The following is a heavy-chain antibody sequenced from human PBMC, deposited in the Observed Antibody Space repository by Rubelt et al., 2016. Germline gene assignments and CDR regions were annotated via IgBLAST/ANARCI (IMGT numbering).Heavy chain of an antibody. Sequence: QVQLQESGPGLVKPSQTLSLTCTVSGGSISSGGYYWSWIRQHPGKGLEWIGYIYYSGSTYSNPSLRGGVSISVDTSKNHVCLKLSSVTAADTAVDYCARGRGRGYSGPRTRMDVWGQGTTVTVSS. D-gene: IGHD5-12*01. CDR3: ARGRGRGYSGPRTRMDV. CDR2: IYYSGST. V-gene: IGHV4-31*03. J-gene: IGHJ6*02. CDR1: GGSISSGGYY.